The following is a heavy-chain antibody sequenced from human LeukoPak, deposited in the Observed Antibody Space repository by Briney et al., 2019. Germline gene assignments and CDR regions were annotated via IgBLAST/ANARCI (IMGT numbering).Heavy chain of an antibody. CDR2: ISSSGRFI. D-gene: IGHD4-17*01. V-gene: IGHV3-21*01. Sequence: PGGSLRLSCAASGFTFSSYSVNWVRQAPGKGLEWVSSISSSGRFIYYPDSMQGRFTISRDNAKDSLYLQMNSLRAEDTAIYYCARTSSVTPTPTFDSWGQGTLVTVSP. CDR3: ARTSSVTPTPTFDS. J-gene: IGHJ4*02. CDR1: GFTFSSYS.